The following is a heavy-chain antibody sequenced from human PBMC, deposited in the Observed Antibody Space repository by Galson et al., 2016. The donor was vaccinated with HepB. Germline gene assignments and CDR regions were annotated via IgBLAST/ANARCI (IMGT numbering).Heavy chain of an antibody. CDR1: GFTSSNHD. CDR2: INYRGEST. CDR3: VKDPNWEACC. J-gene: IGHJ4*02. Sequence: SLRLSCAASGFTSSNHDMNWVRQAPGKGLEYISNINYRGESTSYVDSVQGRFTISRDNSRKTRYLQMDNLSAEDTAIYSCVKDPNWEACCWGRGTPVTVSS. V-gene: IGHV3-23*01. D-gene: IGHD7-27*01.